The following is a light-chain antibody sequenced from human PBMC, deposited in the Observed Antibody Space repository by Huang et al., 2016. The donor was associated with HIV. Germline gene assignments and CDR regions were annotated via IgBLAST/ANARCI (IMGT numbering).Light chain of an antibody. CDR2: DAS. CDR3: QQSYSRSPFT. J-gene: IGKJ2*01. CDR1: QDMGRL. V-gene: IGKV1-39*01. Sequence: AAIGDSVLITCGARQDMGRLVEWYKQKTGKTAQLLIDDASVFQAGVPSRFIGSRSGTHFTLTIRSLLPADFATYYCQQSYSRSPFTFGRGTSLDI.